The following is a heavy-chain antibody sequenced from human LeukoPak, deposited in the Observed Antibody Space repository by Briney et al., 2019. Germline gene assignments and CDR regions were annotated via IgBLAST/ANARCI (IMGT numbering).Heavy chain of an antibody. Sequence: GGSLRLSCAASGFTFSNYNMFWARQAPGKGLEWVSYITSSSNTVHYADSVKGRFTISRDNAKNSLYLQMNSLRDEDTAVYYCARKEGYTSGWYSYWGQGTLVTVSS. J-gene: IGHJ4*02. V-gene: IGHV3-48*02. CDR3: ARKEGYTSGWYSY. D-gene: IGHD6-19*01. CDR1: GFTFSNYN. CDR2: ITSSSNTV.